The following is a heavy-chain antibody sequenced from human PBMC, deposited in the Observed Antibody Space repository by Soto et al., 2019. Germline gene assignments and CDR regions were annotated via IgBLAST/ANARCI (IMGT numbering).Heavy chain of an antibody. J-gene: IGHJ5*02. CDR1: EYSFTSHW. D-gene: IGHD3-10*01. CDR3: ARYYPSSNWFDP. CDR2: TYPGDSDT. V-gene: IGHV5-51*01. Sequence: GESLKISCKGSEYSFTSHWIGWVRQMPGKGLEWMGITYPGDSDTRYSPSFQGQVTISAGKSISTAYLQWSSLKASDTAMYYCARYYPSSNWFDPWGQGTLVTVSS.